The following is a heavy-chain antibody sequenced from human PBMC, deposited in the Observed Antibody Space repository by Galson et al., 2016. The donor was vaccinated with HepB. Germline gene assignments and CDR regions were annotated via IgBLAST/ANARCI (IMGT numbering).Heavy chain of an antibody. CDR3: AKVGLLGFCSSVDCHSY. Sequence: SLRLSCAASGFNFDDTSMHWFRQAPGKGLEWVSLISGGSDRSYYADSVRGRFTIPRDNSKRSLFLQMNSLTIEDTALYYCAKVGLLGFCSSVDCHSYWGPGTRVTVSS. CDR2: ISGGSDRS. V-gene: IGHV3-43*02. CDR1: GFNFDDTS. D-gene: IGHD2-2*01. J-gene: IGHJ4*02.